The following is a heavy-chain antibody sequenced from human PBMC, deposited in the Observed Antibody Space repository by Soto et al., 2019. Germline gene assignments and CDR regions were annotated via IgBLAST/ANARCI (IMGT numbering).Heavy chain of an antibody. J-gene: IGHJ4*02. Sequence: ASVKVSCKSSGYTFTSHGITWVRQAPGQGLELVRWISAYSGDTNYAQKFLGGVTMTTHTYATAAYMELRSLTAXDRDMYYCQRRNRDYPGNAAYGGQGTLVTVSS. V-gene: IGHV1-18*01. CDR3: QRRNRDYPGNAAY. CDR1: GYTFTSHG. D-gene: IGHD4-17*01. CDR2: ISAYSGDT.